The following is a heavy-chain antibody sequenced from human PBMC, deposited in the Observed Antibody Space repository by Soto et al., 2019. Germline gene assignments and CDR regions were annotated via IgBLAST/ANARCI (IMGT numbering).Heavy chain of an antibody. CDR2: ISYDGNVA. Sequence: QVQLGESGGGVVQPGRSLRLSCAAAGFTFSNYGMHWVRQAPGKGLEWVIVISYDGNVAYYADSVKGRFTISRDNSKNTLYLQMNSLRTEDTAMYYCAKEGPITNWYFDYWGQGPLVTVSS. V-gene: IGHV3-30*18. CDR3: AKEGPITNWYFDY. CDR1: GFTFSNYG. D-gene: IGHD1-1*01. J-gene: IGHJ4*02.